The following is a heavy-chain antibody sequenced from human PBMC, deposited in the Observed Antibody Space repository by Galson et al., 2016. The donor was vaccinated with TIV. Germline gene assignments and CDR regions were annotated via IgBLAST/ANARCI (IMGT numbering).Heavy chain of an antibody. CDR2: TYYRSRWYY. Sequence: CAISGDSVSSDSAAWNWVRQSPSRGLEWLGRTYYRSRWYYDHKVSVKSRITINPDTSKNQFSLQLNSVTPEDTAVYYCTRAAGKNGASCYATCETFDIRGQGTMVTVSS. D-gene: IGHD2-2*01. J-gene: IGHJ3*02. CDR1: GDSVSSDSAA. V-gene: IGHV6-1*01. CDR3: TRAAGKNGASCYATCETFDI.